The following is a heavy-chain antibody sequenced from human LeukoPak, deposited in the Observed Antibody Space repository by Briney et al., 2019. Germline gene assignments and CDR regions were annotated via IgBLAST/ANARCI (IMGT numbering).Heavy chain of an antibody. CDR2: ISYDGSNK. V-gene: IGHV3-30*04. CDR1: GFTLSSYV. Sequence: GRSLRLSCAASGFTLSSYVMHWVRQAPGKGLEWVAVISYDGSNKCYADSVKGRFTISRDNSKNTLYLQMNSLRAEDTAVYFCAKGSGWEASYFYYYMDVWGKGTTVTISS. D-gene: IGHD1-26*01. CDR3: AKGSGWEASYFYYYMDV. J-gene: IGHJ6*03.